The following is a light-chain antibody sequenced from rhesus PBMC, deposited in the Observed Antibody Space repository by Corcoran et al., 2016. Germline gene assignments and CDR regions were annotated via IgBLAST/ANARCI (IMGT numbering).Light chain of an antibody. CDR1: QGISTW. CDR2: QAF. V-gene: IGKV1-22*01. Sequence: DIQMTQSPPSLSASVGDTITITCRASQGISTWLAWYQQKPGKAPKCLISQAFNLQSGVPSRLSGSGSGTGFTLTISRLQSEDFATYHCQQYSSRPYSFGQGTKVEIK. CDR3: QQYSSRPYS. J-gene: IGKJ2*01.